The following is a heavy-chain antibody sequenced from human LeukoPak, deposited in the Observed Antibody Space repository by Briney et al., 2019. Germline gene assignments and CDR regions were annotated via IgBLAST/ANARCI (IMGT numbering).Heavy chain of an antibody. Sequence: SETLSRTCTVSACSISSGGYYWSWLGQHPGKGLEWIGFIYYSESTHYIPSLKSRVTISVDTSKNQFSLKLSSVTAEDTAVYYCARDVYYGSGSYQFDPWGQGTLVTVSS. CDR3: ARDVYYGSGSYQFDP. V-gene: IGHV4-31*03. D-gene: IGHD3-10*01. CDR1: ACSISSGGYY. J-gene: IGHJ5*02. CDR2: IYYSEST.